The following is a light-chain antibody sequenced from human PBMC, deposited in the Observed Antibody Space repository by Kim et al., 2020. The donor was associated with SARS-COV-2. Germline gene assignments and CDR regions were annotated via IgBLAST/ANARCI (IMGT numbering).Light chain of an antibody. J-gene: IGKJ4*01. CDR3: QQYGSSLL. V-gene: IGKV3-20*01. Sequence: LSPGERATLTCRASQSVSSSYLAEYQQKPGQAPRLLIYGASSRATGTPDRFSSSGSGTDFTLTISRLEPEDFAVYYCQQYGSSLLFGGGTKVDIK. CDR1: QSVSSSY. CDR2: GAS.